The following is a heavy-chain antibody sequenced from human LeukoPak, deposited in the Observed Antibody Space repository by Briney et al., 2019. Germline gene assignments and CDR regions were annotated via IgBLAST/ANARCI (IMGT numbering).Heavy chain of an antibody. CDR3: ASVGVLAMGY. CDR1: GGSFSGYY. Sequence: PSETLSLTCAVYGGSFSGYYWSWIRQPPGKGLEWIGEINHSGSTNYNPSLKSRVTISVDTSKNQFSLKLSSVTAADTAVYYCASVGVLAMGYWGQGTLVTVSS. J-gene: IGHJ4*02. D-gene: IGHD1-26*01. V-gene: IGHV4-34*01. CDR2: INHSGST.